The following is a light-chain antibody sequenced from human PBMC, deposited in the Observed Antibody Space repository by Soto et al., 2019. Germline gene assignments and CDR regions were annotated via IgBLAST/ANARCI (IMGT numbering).Light chain of an antibody. Sequence: MVLTQSPGTLSLSRVERATLSCRASQSVSSNLVWYQQKPGQDPRILIYDASTRATSIPARFSGSGSATDFTLTTSSLQPEDFAVYYCQQRSNWPPPWTFGQGTKVDI. CDR3: QQRSNWPPPWT. V-gene: IGKV3-11*01. J-gene: IGKJ1*01. CDR2: DAS. CDR1: QSVSSN.